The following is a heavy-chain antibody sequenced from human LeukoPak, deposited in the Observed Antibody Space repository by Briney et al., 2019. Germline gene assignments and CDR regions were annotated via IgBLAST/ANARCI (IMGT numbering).Heavy chain of an antibody. J-gene: IGHJ4*02. CDR1: EDSRNGYD. D-gene: IGHD3-10*01. V-gene: IGHV3-48*03. CDR2: ISSSSTTV. Sequence: TVSYPQSEDSRNGYDSNSRRQPSRKKQKWFSYISSSSTTVYSADSVRGRFTISRDNTKNSLFLQMSSLRVEDTAVYFCARAPFRDYYGSGTYFDYWGQGILVTVSS. CDR3: ARAPFRDYYGSGTYFDY.